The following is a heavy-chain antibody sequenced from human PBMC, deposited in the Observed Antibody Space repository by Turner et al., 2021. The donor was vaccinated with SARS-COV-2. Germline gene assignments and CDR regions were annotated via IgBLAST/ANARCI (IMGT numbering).Heavy chain of an antibody. J-gene: IGHJ6*02. Sequence: QLLLQESGPGLGKPSETLSLTCSVPAGSISSSTYSWGWIRQLPGEGLEWSGNIYYSGITYCDATLKNRVTVYVETSKTRFYLKLSFVTATDTAVYYCARLMDTAIDNYGMDVWGQGTTVTVSS. CDR3: ARLMDTAIDNYGMDV. CDR2: IYYSGIT. D-gene: IGHD5-18*01. CDR1: AGSISSSTYS. V-gene: IGHV4-39*01.